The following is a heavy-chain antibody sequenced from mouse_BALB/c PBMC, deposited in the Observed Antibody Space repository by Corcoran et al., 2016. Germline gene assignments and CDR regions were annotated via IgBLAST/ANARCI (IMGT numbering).Heavy chain of an antibody. Sequence: EVRLQQCGPVQVKPGASVKITCKTSGYTFTDYNMDWVKQSHGKSLEWIGDINPRSRGTIYNQTFEGRATLTVDKSSSTAYMELRSLTSEDTAVYYCARLGITTYDYWGQGITVTVSS. CDR1: GYTFTDYN. J-gene: IGHJ2*01. V-gene: IGHV1-18*01. D-gene: IGHD1-1*01. CDR3: ARLGITTYDY. CDR2: INPRSRGT.